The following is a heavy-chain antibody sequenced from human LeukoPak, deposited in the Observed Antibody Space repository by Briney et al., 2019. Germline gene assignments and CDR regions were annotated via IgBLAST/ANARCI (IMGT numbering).Heavy chain of an antibody. Sequence: SETLSLTCTVSGGSISSYHWNWIRQPPGKGLEWIGYIYYSGSTNYNPSLRSRVTTSVDTSKNQFSLKVSSVTAADTAVYYCARGPRDQTWFDPWGQGTLVTVSS. CDR3: ARGPRDQTWFDP. V-gene: IGHV4-59*01. CDR2: IYYSGST. J-gene: IGHJ5*02. CDR1: GGSISSYH. D-gene: IGHD2-2*01.